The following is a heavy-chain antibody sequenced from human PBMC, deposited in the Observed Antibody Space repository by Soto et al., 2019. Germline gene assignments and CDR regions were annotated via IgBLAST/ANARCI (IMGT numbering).Heavy chain of an antibody. J-gene: IGHJ4*02. CDR3: ARDPPPPYN. Sequence: QVQLVQSGAEVKKPGASVKVSCKASGYTFASYAISWRRQAPGQGLEWLGWISAYNGNTNYEQKPRGRVTTTTDTSSRTAYLELRSRRSDATAVYYCARDPPPPYNWCQGSLVNVTS. V-gene: IGHV1-18*01. CDR1: GYTFASYA. CDR2: ISAYNGNT.